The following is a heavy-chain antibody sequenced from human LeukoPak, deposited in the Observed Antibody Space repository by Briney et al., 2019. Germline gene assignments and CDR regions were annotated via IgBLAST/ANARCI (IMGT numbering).Heavy chain of an antibody. CDR2: ISAYNGNT. V-gene: IGHV1-18*01. J-gene: IGHJ6*02. CDR3: ARDRPTLEMATISLYYYYGMDV. CDR1: GYTFTSYG. D-gene: IGHD5-24*01. Sequence: ASVKVSCEASGYTFTSYGISWVRQAPGQGLEWMGWISAYNGNTNYAQKLQGRVTMTTDTSTSTAYMELRSLRSDDTAVYYCARDRPTLEMATISLYYYYGMDVWGQGTTVTVSS.